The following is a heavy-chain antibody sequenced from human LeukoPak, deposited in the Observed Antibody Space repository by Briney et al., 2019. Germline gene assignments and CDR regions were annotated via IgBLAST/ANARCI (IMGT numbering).Heavy chain of an antibody. D-gene: IGHD3-22*01. V-gene: IGHV3-53*04. CDR1: GFTVSSNY. CDR3: ARGGYYYDSSDAFDI. CDR2: TYSGGST. J-gene: IGHJ3*02. Sequence: GGSLRLSCAASGFTVSSNYMSWVRQAPGKGLEWVSDTYSGGSTYYADSVKGRFTISRHNSKNTLYLQMNSLRAEDTAVYYCARGGYYYDSSDAFDIWGQGTMVTVSS.